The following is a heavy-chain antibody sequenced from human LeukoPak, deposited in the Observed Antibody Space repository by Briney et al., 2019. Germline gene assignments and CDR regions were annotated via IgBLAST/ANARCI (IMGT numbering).Heavy chain of an antibody. J-gene: IGHJ6*02. CDR1: GYTFTSYY. V-gene: IGHV1-46*01. Sequence: ASVKVSCKASGYTFTSYYMHWVRQAPGQGLEWMGIINPSGGSTSYAQKFQGRVTMTRDTSTSTVYMELSSLRSEDTAVYYCAGVQYSSSSLYYYYGMDVWGQGTTVTVSS. CDR3: AGVQYSSSSLYYYYGMDV. D-gene: IGHD6-6*01. CDR2: INPSGGST.